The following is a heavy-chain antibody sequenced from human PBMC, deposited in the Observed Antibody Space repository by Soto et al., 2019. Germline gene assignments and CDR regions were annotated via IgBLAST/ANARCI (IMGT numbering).Heavy chain of an antibody. J-gene: IGHJ1*01. Sequence: QITLKESGPTQVKSTQTLTLTCTFSGFSLSTTGVGVGWIRQPPGKALEWLALIYWDDDQRYSPSLKSRLTNTKDTSKNQVVLKMTNMDPGDKATYYCAHGTIRFLHWGQGTLLTVPT. D-gene: IGHD3-9*01. V-gene: IGHV2-5*02. CDR2: IYWDDDQ. CDR3: AHGTIRFLH. CDR1: GFSLSTTGVG.